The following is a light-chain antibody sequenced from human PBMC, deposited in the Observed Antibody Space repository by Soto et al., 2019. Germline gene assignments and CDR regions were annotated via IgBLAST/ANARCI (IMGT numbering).Light chain of an antibody. Sequence: NFMLTQPHSVSGSPGKTVTISCTRSSGNIASSSVQWYQQRPGSPPTTIIYEDRQRPSGVPDRFSGSIDASSNSASLTISGLKTEDEADYYCQSYDTITPVVFGGGTKLTVL. CDR2: EDR. CDR3: QSYDTITPVV. V-gene: IGLV6-57*04. J-gene: IGLJ2*01. CDR1: SGNIASSS.